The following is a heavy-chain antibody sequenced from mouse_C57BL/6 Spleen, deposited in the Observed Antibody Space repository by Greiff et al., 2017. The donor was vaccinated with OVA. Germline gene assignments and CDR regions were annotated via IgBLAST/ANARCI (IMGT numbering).Heavy chain of an antibody. Sequence: EVQLQQSGAELVKPGASVKLSCTASGFNITDYYMHWVKQRTEQGLEWIGRIDPEDGETKYAPKFQGKATITADTSSNTAYLQRSSLTSEDTAVYYCARRSCDGAWFAYWGQGTLVTVSA. CDR2: IDPEDGET. J-gene: IGHJ3*01. V-gene: IGHV14-2*01. CDR1: GFNITDYY. CDR3: ARRSCDGAWFAY.